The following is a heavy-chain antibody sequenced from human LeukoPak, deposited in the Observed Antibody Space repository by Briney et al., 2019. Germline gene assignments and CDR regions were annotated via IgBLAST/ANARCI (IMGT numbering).Heavy chain of an antibody. V-gene: IGHV3-30*02. CDR1: GFTFSSYG. J-gene: IGHJ5*02. CDR3: AKDSNRSHCGGDCRWFDP. Sequence: WGSLRLSCAASGFTFSSYGMHWVRQAPGMGLEWVAFIRYDGSNKYYAYSLKGRFTISRDNSNNTLYLQMNSLTAEDTAVSYCAKDSNRSHCGGDCRWFDPWGQGTLVTVSS. CDR2: IRYDGSNK. D-gene: IGHD2-21*01.